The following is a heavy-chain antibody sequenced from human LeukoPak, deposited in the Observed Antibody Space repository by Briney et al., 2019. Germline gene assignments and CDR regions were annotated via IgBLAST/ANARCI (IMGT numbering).Heavy chain of an antibody. V-gene: IGHV1-2*02. CDR1: GYTFTGYY. Sequence: ASVKVSCKASGYTFTGYYMHWVRQAPGQGLEWMGWINPNSGGTNYAQKFQGRVTMTRDTSISTAYMELSRLRSDDTAVYYCARSHPLLSEDAFDNWGQGTMVTVSS. CDR2: INPNSGGT. D-gene: IGHD2-15*01. CDR3: ARSHPLLSEDAFDN. J-gene: IGHJ3*02.